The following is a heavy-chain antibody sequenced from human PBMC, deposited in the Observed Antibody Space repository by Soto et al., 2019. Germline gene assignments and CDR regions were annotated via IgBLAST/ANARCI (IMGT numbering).Heavy chain of an antibody. J-gene: IGHJ4*02. CDR3: VRDHDFAFDT. D-gene: IGHD2-21*02. V-gene: IGHV3-48*02. Sequence: EAHLVESGGGLVQPGGSLRLSCAASGFTFSDNPMNWVRLAPGKGLEWVSHIRSDGTTIYYADSVKGRFTISRDNAKNSLYLHMNSLRDEDTAIYCCVRDHDFAFDTWGQGTLVTVSS. CDR1: GFTFSDNP. CDR2: IRSDGTTI.